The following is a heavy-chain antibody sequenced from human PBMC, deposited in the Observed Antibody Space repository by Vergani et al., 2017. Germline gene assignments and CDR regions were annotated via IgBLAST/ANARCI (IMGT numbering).Heavy chain of an antibody. CDR3: GKSIGGYYTMHCVDV. J-gene: IGHJ6*02. Sequence: EVQLVESGGGLVQPGRSLRLSCAASGFTFKEHGMHWVRQAPGKGLEWVSGIHWNSDVVGYADSVQGRFTVSRDNAKNSLYLEMNSLRPEDTAFYYSGKSIGGYYTMHCVDVWGQGTTVTVSS. V-gene: IGHV3-9*01. CDR2: IHWNSDVV. D-gene: IGHD3-3*01. CDR1: GFTFKEHG.